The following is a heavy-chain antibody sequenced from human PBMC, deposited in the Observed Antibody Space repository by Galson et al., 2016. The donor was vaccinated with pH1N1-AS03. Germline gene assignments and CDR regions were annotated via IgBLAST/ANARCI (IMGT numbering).Heavy chain of an antibody. D-gene: IGHD6-13*01. CDR1: GFTFSSYA. CDR2: ISSNGFST. J-gene: IGHJ4*02. Sequence: SLRLSCAASGFTFSSYAMFWVRQAPGKGLEYVSAISSNGFSTYYASSVKDRFTISRDNSKNTLFLQMGSLRPEDMAVYYCARGPVSYSNYWFPPPDYWGLGALVPVS. V-gene: IGHV3-64*01. CDR3: ARGPVSYSNYWFPPPDY.